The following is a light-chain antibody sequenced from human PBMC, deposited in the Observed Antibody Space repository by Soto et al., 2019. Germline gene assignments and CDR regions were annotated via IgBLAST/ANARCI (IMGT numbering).Light chain of an antibody. CDR2: YDD. Sequence: QSVLTQPPSVSEAPRQRVTISCSGSSSNIGNNAVNWYQQLPGKAPKLLIYYDDLLPSGVSDRFSGSKSGTSASLAISGLQSEDEADYYCAAWDDSLNGFDGFGTGTKVTVL. J-gene: IGLJ1*01. CDR3: AAWDDSLNGFDG. V-gene: IGLV1-36*01. CDR1: SSNIGNNA.